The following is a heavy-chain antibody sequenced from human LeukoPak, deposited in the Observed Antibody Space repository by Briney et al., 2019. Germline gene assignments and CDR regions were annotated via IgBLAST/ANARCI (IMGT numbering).Heavy chain of an antibody. D-gene: IGHD6-19*01. CDR1: RFTFSTRW. J-gene: IGHJ4*02. CDR3: ASGSGWTFGY. Sequence: GGSLRLSCAASRFTFSTRWMTWVRQAPGKGLEWVAIIKEDGSDKLYVDSVKGRFTISRDNAKKSLYLQMDNVRAEDTAVYYCASGSGWTFGYWGQGTHVTVSS. V-gene: IGHV3-7*01. CDR2: IKEDGSDK.